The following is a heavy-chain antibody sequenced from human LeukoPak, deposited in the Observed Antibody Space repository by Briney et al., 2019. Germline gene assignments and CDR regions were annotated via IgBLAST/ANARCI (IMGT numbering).Heavy chain of an antibody. CDR2: ISYDGSYK. CDR1: GFTFSNYG. J-gene: IGHJ4*02. D-gene: IGHD3-22*01. Sequence: GGSLRLSCAASGFTFSNYGMHWVRQAPGKGLEWVAVISYDGSYKYYADSVKGRFTISRDNSKNTLYLQMNSLRAEDTAVYYCAKGASYYYDSSGYYYLDYWGQGTLVTVSS. V-gene: IGHV3-30*18. CDR3: AKGASYYYDSSGYYYLDY.